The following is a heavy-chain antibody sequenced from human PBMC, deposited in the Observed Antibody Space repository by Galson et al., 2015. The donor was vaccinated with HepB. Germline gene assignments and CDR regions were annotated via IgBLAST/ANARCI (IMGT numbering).Heavy chain of an antibody. CDR3: ARGGDDIIAAAGSDI. V-gene: IGHV3-30-3*01. J-gene: IGHJ3*02. Sequence: SLRLSCAASGFIFSSYIMHWVRQAPGKGLEWLAVLSHDGTTKYYADSVRGRFSISRDISKDTLYLEMKSLRAEDTAVYYCARGGDDIIAAAGSDIWGQGTMVTVSS. CDR2: LSHDGTTK. CDR1: GFIFSSYI. D-gene: IGHD6-13*01.